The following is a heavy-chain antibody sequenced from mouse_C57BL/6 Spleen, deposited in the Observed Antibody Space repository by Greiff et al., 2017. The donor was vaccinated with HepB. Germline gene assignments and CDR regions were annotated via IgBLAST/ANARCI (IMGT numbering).Heavy chain of an antibody. CDR3: TRRSTAQATDFDY. V-gene: IGHV1-15*01. CDR2: IDPETGGT. Sequence: QVHVKQSGAELVRPGASVTLSCKASGYTFTDYEMHWVKQTPVHGLEWIGAIDPETGGTAYNQKFKGKAILTADKSSSTAYMELRSLTSEDSAVYYCTRRSTAQATDFDYWGQGTTLTVSS. CDR1: GYTFTDYE. D-gene: IGHD3-2*02. J-gene: IGHJ2*01.